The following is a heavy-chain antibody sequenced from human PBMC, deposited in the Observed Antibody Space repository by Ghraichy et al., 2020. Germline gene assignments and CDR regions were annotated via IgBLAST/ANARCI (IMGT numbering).Heavy chain of an antibody. D-gene: IGHD3-22*01. J-gene: IGHJ3*02. V-gene: IGHV3-9*01. CDR1: GFTFDDYA. CDR2: ISWNSGSI. Sequence: GGSLRLSCAASGFTFDDYAMHWVRQAPGKGLEWVSGISWNSGSIGYADSLKGRFTISRDNAKNSLYLQMNSLRAEDTALYYCAKPYSSGYWDDAFDIWGQGTMVTVSS. CDR3: AKPYSSGYWDDAFDI.